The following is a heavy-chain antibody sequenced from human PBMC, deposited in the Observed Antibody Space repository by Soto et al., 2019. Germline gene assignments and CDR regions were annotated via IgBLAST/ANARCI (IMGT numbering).Heavy chain of an antibody. V-gene: IGHV1-18*01. Sequence: QVQLVQSGREVKKPGASVKVSCKTSGCTFTNYGISWVRQAPGQGLEWMGWINTDKGNTNYAQKFQYRVTMTTDTSTRTGYMELRSLTSDDTAVYYCATRSPALDFWGQGPLVTVSS. CDR2: INTDKGNT. CDR3: ATRSPALDF. J-gene: IGHJ4*02. CDR1: GCTFTNYG. D-gene: IGHD3-3*02.